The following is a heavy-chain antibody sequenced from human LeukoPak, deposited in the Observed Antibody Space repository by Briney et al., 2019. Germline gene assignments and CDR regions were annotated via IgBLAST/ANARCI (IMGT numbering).Heavy chain of an antibody. D-gene: IGHD4-17*01. V-gene: IGHV3-21*04. CDR3: AKDWRYFGADFDL. J-gene: IGHJ2*01. Sequence: GGSLRLSCAASGFTFSSYSMNWVRQAPGKGLEWGSSISSSISDIYYADSMKGRFTISRENSKKSLYLKMNSLSTEDTALYYCAKDWRYFGADFDLWGRGTLVTVSS. CDR2: ISSSISDI. CDR1: GFTFSSYS.